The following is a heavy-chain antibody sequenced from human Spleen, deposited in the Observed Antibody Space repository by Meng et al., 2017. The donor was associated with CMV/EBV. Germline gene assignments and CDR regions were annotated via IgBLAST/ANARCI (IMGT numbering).Heavy chain of an antibody. V-gene: IGHV5-51*01. CDR3: ARHGVGAVAVDY. CDR1: GYSFDKFW. D-gene: IGHD6-19*01. CDR2: IYPGDSEA. J-gene: IGHJ4*02. Sequence: CKGSGYSFDKFWIGWVRQMPGKGLEWMGIIYPGDSEAKYSPSFEGQVNVSADKSISTAYLQWRSLKASDTAMYYCARHGVGAVAVDYWGQGTLVTVSS.